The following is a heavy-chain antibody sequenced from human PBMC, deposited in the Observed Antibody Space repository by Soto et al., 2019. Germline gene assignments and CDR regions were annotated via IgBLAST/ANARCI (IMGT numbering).Heavy chain of an antibody. CDR2: ISISSSTR. CDR3: ARGGVFFDH. Sequence: EVQLVGSGGGLVQPGGSLRLSCAASGFTFSSYVINWLRQAPGKGLEWVSYISISSSTRYYADSVRGRFTISRDNAKNSPHRQMNRLRDEATAVYYCARGGVFFDHWGQGTLVTVSS. J-gene: IGHJ4*02. D-gene: IGHD3-10*01. CDR1: GFTFSSYV. V-gene: IGHV3-48*02.